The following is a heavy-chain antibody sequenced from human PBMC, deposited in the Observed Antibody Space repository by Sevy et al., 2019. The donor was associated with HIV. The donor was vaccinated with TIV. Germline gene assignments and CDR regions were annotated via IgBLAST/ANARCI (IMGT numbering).Heavy chain of an antibody. CDR1: GFSFSDYN. V-gene: IGHV3-21*01. Sequence: GGSLRLSCAASGFSFSDYNMNWVRQAPGKGLEWVSFIRSGSGYIYYADSMKGRFTISRDNAKNSLYLQLNSLRADDTAVYYCARDKTILEGRYGMDVWGQGTTVTVSS. CDR3: ARDKTILEGRYGMDV. CDR2: IRSGSGYI. J-gene: IGHJ6*02. D-gene: IGHD3-3*01.